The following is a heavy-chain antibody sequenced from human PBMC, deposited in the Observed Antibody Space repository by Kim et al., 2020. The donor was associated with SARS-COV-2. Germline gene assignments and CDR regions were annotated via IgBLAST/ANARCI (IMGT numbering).Heavy chain of an antibody. Sequence: ASVKVSCKVSGYTLTELSMHWVRQAPGKGLEWMGGFDPEDGETIYAQKFQGRVTMTEDTSTDTAYMELSSLRSEDTDVYYCATGRWYYYGMDVWGQGTTVTVSS. CDR3: ATGRWYYYGMDV. V-gene: IGHV1-24*01. J-gene: IGHJ6*02. CDR1: GYTLTELS. D-gene: IGHD2-15*01. CDR2: FDPEDGET.